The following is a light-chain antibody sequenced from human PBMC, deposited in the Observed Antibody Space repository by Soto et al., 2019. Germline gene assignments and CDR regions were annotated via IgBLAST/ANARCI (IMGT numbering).Light chain of an antibody. J-gene: IGKJ1*01. CDR2: AAS. CDR1: QGFSNY. V-gene: IGKV1-27*01. Sequence: DIQMTQSPSSLSASVGDRVTVSCRASQGFSNYLAWYQQKPGKVPKLLIYAASTLQSGVPSRFSGSGSGTDLTLTISSLQSEDVATYYCQKYNSAPRAFGQGTKVEIK. CDR3: QKYNSAPRA.